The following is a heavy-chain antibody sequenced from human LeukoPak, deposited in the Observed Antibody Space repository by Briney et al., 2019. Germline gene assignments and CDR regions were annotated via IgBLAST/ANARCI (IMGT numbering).Heavy chain of an antibody. Sequence: SGGSLRLSCSASGFTFSSYAMHWVRQTPGKGLEWVSFISDSSAGDSTYYADSVRGRFTISRDSSKSTLYLQMNSLRAEDTAVYYCTKLSTTGVVGRGYFDQWGQGTQVTVSS. CDR3: TKLSTTGVVGRGYFDQ. V-gene: IGHV3-23*01. D-gene: IGHD1-1*01. J-gene: IGHJ4*02. CDR1: GFTFSSYA. CDR2: ISDSSAGDST.